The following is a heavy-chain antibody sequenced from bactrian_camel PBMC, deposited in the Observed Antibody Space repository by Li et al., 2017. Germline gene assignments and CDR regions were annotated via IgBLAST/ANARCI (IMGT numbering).Heavy chain of an antibody. D-gene: IGHD2*01. CDR1: GEGFGRYC. CDR3: AADIAHFSSPAAEWPECPFKDYIKGRTPEY. CDR2: IDKDGRT. V-gene: IGHV3S55*01. J-gene: IGHJ4*01. Sequence: HVQLVESGGGSVQTGGSLRLSCSAIGEGFGRYCMAWFRQVPGKDREGIAVIDKDGRTNYADSVTGRFTVSKDLAKNSLYLIMNNLKPDDTAMYYCAADIAHFSSPAAEWPECPFKDYIKGRTPEYWGQGTQVTVS.